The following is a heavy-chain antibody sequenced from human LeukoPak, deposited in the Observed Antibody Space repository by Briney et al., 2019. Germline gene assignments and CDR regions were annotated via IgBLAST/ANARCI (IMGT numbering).Heavy chain of an antibody. CDR3: GRDYEERTTDY. Sequence: GGSLRLSCSASGFSFSDYGMNWVRQAPGKGLEWVSYISSSSSIINYAESVRGRFTISRDNAKNLLYLQMNSLRAEDTAVYYCGRDYEERTTDYWGQGALVTVSS. CDR1: GFSFSDYG. J-gene: IGHJ4*02. V-gene: IGHV3-48*04. CDR2: ISSSSSII. D-gene: IGHD3-16*01.